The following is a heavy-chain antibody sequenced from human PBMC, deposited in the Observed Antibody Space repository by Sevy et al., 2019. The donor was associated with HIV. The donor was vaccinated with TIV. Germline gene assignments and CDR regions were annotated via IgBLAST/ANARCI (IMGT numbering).Heavy chain of an antibody. CDR1: GFTFSSYA. D-gene: IGHD3-9*01. J-gene: IGHJ4*02. V-gene: IGHV3-64D*06. CDR2: ISSNGGST. Sequence: GGSLRLSCSASGFTFSSYAMHWVRQAPGKGLEYVSAISSNGGSTYYGDSVKGRFTISRDNSKNTLYLQMSSLRAEDTAVYYCVKDGVLRYFYWLSMPWIDYWGQGTLVTVSS. CDR3: VKDGVLRYFYWLSMPWIDY.